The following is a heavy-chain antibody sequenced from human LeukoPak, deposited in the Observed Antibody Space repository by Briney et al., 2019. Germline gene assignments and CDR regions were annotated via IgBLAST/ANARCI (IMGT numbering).Heavy chain of an antibody. CDR3: AHTPPGYDSSGYDYFDY. V-gene: IGHV2-5*02. J-gene: IGHJ4*02. CDR1: GFSLSTSGVG. CDR2: IYWDDDK. D-gene: IGHD3-22*01. Sequence: SGPTLVKPTQTLTLTCTFSGFSLSTSGVGVGWIRQPPGKALEWLALIYWDDDKRYSPSLKSRLTITKDTSKNQVVLTMTNVDPVDTATYYCAHTPPGYDSSGYDYFDYWGQGTLVTVSS.